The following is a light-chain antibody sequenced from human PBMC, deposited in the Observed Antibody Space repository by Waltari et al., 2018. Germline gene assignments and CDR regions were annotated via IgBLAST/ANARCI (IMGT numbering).Light chain of an antibody. CDR2: EIN. CDR3: SSYAVNNHLI. Sequence: QSALTQPPSASGSPGQSVTISCTGTSSDVGGYNFDSWYQQHPVEAPKVMIYEINKRPSGVPDRFSGSKSGNTASLTVSGLQAEDEAEYFCSSYAVNNHLIFGGGTKLTVL. J-gene: IGLJ2*01. CDR1: SSDVGGYNF. V-gene: IGLV2-8*01.